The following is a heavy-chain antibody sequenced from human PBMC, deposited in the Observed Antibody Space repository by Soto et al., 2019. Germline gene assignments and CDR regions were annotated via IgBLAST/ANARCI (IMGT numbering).Heavy chain of an antibody. CDR1: GGTFSSYF. Sequence: QVHLVQSGAEVKKAGSSVKVSCKASGGTFSSYFINWVRQAPGQGLEWVGGIIPVFSTASYAEKSQGRVTITADESTSTVYMELSSLRSDDTAVYYCARETPSAAAAYYYYGLDVWGLGTTVTVPS. D-gene: IGHD6-13*01. CDR2: IIPVFSTA. CDR3: ARETPSAAAAYYYYGLDV. V-gene: IGHV1-69*01. J-gene: IGHJ6*02.